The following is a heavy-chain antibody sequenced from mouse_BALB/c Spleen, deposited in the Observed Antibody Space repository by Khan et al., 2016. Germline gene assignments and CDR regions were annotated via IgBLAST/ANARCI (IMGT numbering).Heavy chain of an antibody. CDR2: IDPANGNT. J-gene: IGHJ2*02. V-gene: IGHV14-3*02. CDR1: GFNIKDTF. D-gene: IGHD2-3*01. CDR3: APISDGFYSY. Sequence: VQLQQSGAELVKPGASVRLSCTASGFNIKDTFMHWMKQRPEQGLEWIGRIDPANGNTKYDLKFQGKATITADTSSNSAYLQLSSPSSEDSAVYYCAPISDGFYSYWGQGTSLPVSS.